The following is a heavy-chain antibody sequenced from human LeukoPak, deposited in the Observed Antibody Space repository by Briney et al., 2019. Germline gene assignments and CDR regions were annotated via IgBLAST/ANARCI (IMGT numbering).Heavy chain of an antibody. J-gene: IGHJ4*02. V-gene: IGHV4-4*07. Sequence: SETLSLTCTVSGGSITNYYWSWIRQSAEKGLEWIGRIYTSGSTSYNPSLKSRVTMSVDTSKNRISLKLSSVTAADTAVYYCARGGVFMAAGTFDSWGQGTLVTVSS. CDR1: GGSITNYY. CDR2: IYTSGST. D-gene: IGHD6-13*01. CDR3: ARGGVFMAAGTFDS.